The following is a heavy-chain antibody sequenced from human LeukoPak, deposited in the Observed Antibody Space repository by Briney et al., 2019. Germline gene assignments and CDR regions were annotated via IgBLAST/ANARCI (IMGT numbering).Heavy chain of an antibody. J-gene: IGHJ4*02. CDR2: IRSKAESYAT. V-gene: IGHV3-73*01. CDR1: GFTFSGSA. CDR3: AKDRDSSSWPIDY. D-gene: IGHD6-13*01. Sequence: GGSLILSCAASGFTFSGSAMHWVRQASGKGLEWVGRIRSKAESYATAYVASVKGRFTISRDDSKNTAYLQMNSLRAEDTAVYYCAKDRDSSSWPIDYWGQGTLVTVSS.